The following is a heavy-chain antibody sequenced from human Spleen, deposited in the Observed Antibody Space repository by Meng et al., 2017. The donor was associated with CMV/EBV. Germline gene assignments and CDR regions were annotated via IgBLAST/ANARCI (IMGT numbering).Heavy chain of an antibody. V-gene: IGHV3-11*01. J-gene: IGHJ4*02. CDR2: ISSSGSTI. CDR3: AREGDLYGLYYFDY. D-gene: IGHD2-8*01. Sequence: GESLKISCAASGFTFSDYYMSWIRQAPGKGLEWVSYISSSGSTIYYADSVKGRFTISRDNAKNSLYLQMNSLRAEDTAVYYCAREGDLYGLYYFDYWGQGTLVTVSS. CDR1: GFTFSDYY.